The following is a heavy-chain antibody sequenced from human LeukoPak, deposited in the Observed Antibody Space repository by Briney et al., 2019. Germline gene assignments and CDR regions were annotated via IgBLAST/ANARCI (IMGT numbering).Heavy chain of an antibody. Sequence: PGGSLRLSCAASGFTFSNYAMSWVRQAPGKGPEWVSSISGGADTTYYADPVKGRFTICRDNSKNTLYLQMSSLKAEDTAMQYGAKDLSVRSDTGGDFDYWGQGTLVTVSS. CDR2: ISGGADTT. D-gene: IGHD3-10*01. CDR1: GFTFSNYA. CDR3: AKDLSVRSDTGGDFDY. V-gene: IGHV3-23*01. J-gene: IGHJ4*02.